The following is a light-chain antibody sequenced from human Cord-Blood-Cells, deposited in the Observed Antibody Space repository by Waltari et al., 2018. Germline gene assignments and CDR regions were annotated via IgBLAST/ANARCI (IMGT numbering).Light chain of an antibody. CDR1: SSDVGGYNY. J-gene: IGLJ1*01. CDR2: DVS. Sequence: QSALTHPRSVSGSPGQSVTISCTGTSSDVGGYNYVSWYQQHPGKAPTLMIFDVSKLPSGFPDRFSCAQSGHTALLPISGLHAEDEADDQRCAYAGSYPYVFGAESQDTDL. CDR3: CAYAGSYPYV. V-gene: IGLV2-11*01.